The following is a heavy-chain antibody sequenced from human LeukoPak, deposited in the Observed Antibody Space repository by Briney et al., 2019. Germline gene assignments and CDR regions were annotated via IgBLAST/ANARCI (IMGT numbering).Heavy chain of an antibody. V-gene: IGHV4-4*02. Sequence: SGTLSLTCAVSGGSISTNNWWSWVRQPPGKGLEWIGEIYHTGSTNYSPSLRSRVTMSIDQSKNQFSLKLSSVTAADTAVYYCARGRRTYYYDSSGYPLDYWGQGTLVTVSS. D-gene: IGHD3-22*01. CDR1: GGSISTNNW. J-gene: IGHJ4*02. CDR2: IYHTGST. CDR3: ARGRRTYYYDSSGYPLDY.